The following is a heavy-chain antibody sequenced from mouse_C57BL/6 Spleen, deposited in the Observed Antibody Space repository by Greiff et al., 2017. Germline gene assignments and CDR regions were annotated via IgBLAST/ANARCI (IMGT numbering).Heavy chain of an antibody. CDR1: GFTFSSYA. V-gene: IGHV5-4*01. J-gene: IGHJ3*01. CDR3: ARDDGYYFAY. Sequence: EVKLMESGGGLVKPGGSLKLSCAASGFTFSSYAMSWVRQTPEKRLEWVATISDGGSYTYYPDNVKGRFTISRDNAKNNLYLQMSHLKSEDTAMYYCARDDGYYFAYWGQGTLVTVSA. D-gene: IGHD2-3*01. CDR2: ISDGGSYT.